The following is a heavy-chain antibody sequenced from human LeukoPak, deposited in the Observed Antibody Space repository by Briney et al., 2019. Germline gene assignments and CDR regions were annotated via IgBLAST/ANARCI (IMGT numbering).Heavy chain of an antibody. V-gene: IGHV1-18*01. J-gene: IGHJ4*02. CDR3: ARGGITMVRGVIRTEY. CDR2: ISAYNGNT. CDR1: GYTFTSYG. Sequence: ASVKVSCKACGYTFTSYGISWVRQAPGQGLEWMGWISAYNGNTNYAQKLQGRVTMTTDTSTSTAYMELRSLRSDDTAVYYCARGGITMVRGVIRTEYWGQGTLVTVSS. D-gene: IGHD3-10*01.